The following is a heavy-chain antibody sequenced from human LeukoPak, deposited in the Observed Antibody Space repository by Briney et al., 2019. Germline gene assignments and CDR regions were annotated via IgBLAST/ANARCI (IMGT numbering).Heavy chain of an antibody. J-gene: IGHJ4*02. CDR1: GFTFSSYE. CDR3: ARDLVRGKQLALFDY. CDR2: ISSSSSYI. V-gene: IGHV3-21*01. D-gene: IGHD6-6*01. Sequence: GGSLRLSCAASGFTFSSYEMNWVRQAPGKGLEWVSSISSSSSYIYYADSVKGRFTISRDNAKNSLYLQMNSLRAEDTAVYYCARDLVRGKQLALFDYWGQGTLVTVSS.